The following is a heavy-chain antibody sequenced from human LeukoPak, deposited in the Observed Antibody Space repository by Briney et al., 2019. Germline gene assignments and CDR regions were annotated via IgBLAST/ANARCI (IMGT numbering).Heavy chain of an antibody. Sequence: SQTLSLTCTVSGGSISSSSYYWGWIRQPPGKGLEWIGSIYYSGSTYYNPSLKSRVTISVDTSKNQFSLKLSSVTAADTAVYYCARGGYYDSSGYYPPDWYFDLWGRGTLVTVSS. J-gene: IGHJ2*01. CDR1: GGSISSSSYY. CDR2: IYYSGST. V-gene: IGHV4-39*07. CDR3: ARGGYYDSSGYYPPDWYFDL. D-gene: IGHD3-22*01.